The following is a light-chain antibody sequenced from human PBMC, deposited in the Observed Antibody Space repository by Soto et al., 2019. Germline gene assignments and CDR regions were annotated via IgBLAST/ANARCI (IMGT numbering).Light chain of an antibody. CDR1: QSVSGSY. CDR3: PQYGSTPT. J-gene: IGKJ1*01. V-gene: IGKV3-20*01. CDR2: GAS. Sequence: VLRQSPRKRSVSGKGVDIVCRRASQSVSGSYLAWHQQKPGQAPRLLIYGASSRATGIPDRFTGSGSATELSLPIRRLEPEDFAVYYCPQYGSTPTLGQGTKVDIK.